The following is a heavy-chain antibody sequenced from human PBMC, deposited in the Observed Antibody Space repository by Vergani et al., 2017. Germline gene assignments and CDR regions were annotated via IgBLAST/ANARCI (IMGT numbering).Heavy chain of an antibody. CDR2: IIPILGIA. CDR3: ARDYYDSSGYLDY. Sequence: QVQLVQSGAEVKKPGSSVKVSCKASGGTFSSYAISWVRQAPGQGLEWMGRIIPILGIANYAQKFQGRVTITADKSTSTAYMELSSLRSDDTAVYYCARDYYDSSGYLDYWGQGTLVTVSS. D-gene: IGHD3-22*01. CDR1: GGTFSSYA. V-gene: IGHV1-69*04. J-gene: IGHJ4*02.